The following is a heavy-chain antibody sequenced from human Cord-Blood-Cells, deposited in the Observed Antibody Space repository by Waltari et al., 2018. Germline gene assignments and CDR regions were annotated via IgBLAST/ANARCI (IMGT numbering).Heavy chain of an antibody. V-gene: IGHV1-69*09. J-gene: IGHJ2*01. CDR2: IIPILGIA. CDR1: GGTFSSYA. CDR3: ARDLGYCSSTSCYWYFDL. Sequence: QVQLVQSGAEVKKPGSSVKVSCKASGGTFSSYAISWVRQAPGQGLEWMGRIIPILGIANYAQKCQGRVTITADKSTSTAYMGLSSLRSEDTAVYYCARDLGYCSSTSCYWYFDLWGRGTLVTVSS. D-gene: IGHD2-2*01.